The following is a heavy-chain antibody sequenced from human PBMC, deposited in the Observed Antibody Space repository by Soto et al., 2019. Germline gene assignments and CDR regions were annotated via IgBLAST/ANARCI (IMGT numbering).Heavy chain of an antibody. CDR2: IYYSGST. D-gene: IGHD6-19*01. J-gene: IGHJ5*02. Sequence: SETLSLTCSVSGGSINSSSYFWGWVRQPPGKGLEWIGSIYYSGSTYYNPSLRSRVTISVDTSKNQFSLKLSSVTAADTAVFYCARHYSSGSRNWFDPWGQGTLVTISS. V-gene: IGHV4-39*01. CDR3: ARHYSSGSRNWFDP. CDR1: GGSINSSSYF.